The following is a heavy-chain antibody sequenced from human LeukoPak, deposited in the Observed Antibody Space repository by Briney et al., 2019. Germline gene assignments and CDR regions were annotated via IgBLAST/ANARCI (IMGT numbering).Heavy chain of an antibody. CDR1: GFTFSNYW. CDR3: VRDYYTRTGDL. CDR2: INQDGSDI. D-gene: IGHD3-3*01. Sequence: QPGGSLRLSCAASGFTFSNYWMGWGRQAPGKGLEWVANINQDGSDIYYVDSMKCRLTISRDNARNSLYLQMNSLRAEDTAVYYCVRDYYTRTGDLWGQGTLVTVSS. V-gene: IGHV3-7*05. J-gene: IGHJ4*02.